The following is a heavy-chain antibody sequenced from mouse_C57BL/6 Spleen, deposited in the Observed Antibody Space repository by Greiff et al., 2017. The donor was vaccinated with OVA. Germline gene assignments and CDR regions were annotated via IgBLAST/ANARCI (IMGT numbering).Heavy chain of an antibody. CDR3: ARDDGYYSDWFAY. J-gene: IGHJ3*01. Sequence: VQLQQSGPELVKPGASVQIPCKASGYPFTDYNMDWVKQSHGKSLEWIGDINPNNGGTIYNQKFKGKATLTVDKSSSTAYMELRNLTAEYTAVYYCARDDGYYSDWFAYWGQGTLVTVSA. CDR1: GYPFTDYN. CDR2: INPNNGGT. D-gene: IGHD2-3*01. V-gene: IGHV1-18*01.